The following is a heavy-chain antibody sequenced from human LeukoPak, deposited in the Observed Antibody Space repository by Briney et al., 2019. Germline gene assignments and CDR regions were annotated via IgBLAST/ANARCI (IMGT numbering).Heavy chain of an antibody. J-gene: IGHJ5*02. CDR2: ISWNSGSI. Sequence: GGSLRLSCAASGFTFDDYAMHWVRQAPGKGLEWVSGISWNSGSIGYADSVKGRFTISRDNAKNSLYLQMNSLRAEDTALYYYAKDRGSGIAAAGTSFQSWFDPWGQGTLVTVSS. CDR1: GFTFDDYA. V-gene: IGHV3-9*01. CDR3: AKDRGSGIAAAGTSFQSWFDP. D-gene: IGHD6-13*01.